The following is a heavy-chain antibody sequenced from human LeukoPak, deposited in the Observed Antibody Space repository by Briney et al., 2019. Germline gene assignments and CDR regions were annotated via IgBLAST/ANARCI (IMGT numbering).Heavy chain of an antibody. CDR3: ARQNILTGYYFAYYYYYMDV. CDR1: GYTFTGYY. D-gene: IGHD3-9*01. V-gene: IGHV1-2*02. Sequence: GASVTVSCKASGYTFTGYYMHWVRQAPGQGLEWMGWINPNSGGANYAQKFQGRVTMTRDTSISTAYMELSRLRSDDTAVYYCARQNILTGYYFAYYYYYMDVWGKGTTVTVSS. J-gene: IGHJ6*03. CDR2: INPNSGGA.